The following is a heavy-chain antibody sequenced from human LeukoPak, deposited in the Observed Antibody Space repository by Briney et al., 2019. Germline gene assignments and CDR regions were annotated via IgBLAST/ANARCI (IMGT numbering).Heavy chain of an antibody. CDR3: ARASEGIGYFDT. J-gene: IGHJ4*02. CDR2: IYHNGRT. Sequence: SETLSLTCTVSGASISNDYWSWIRQSPGKGLEWVGYIYHNGRTNYNPSLKSRITMSIDTSQNQFSLKVISVTAADTAVYYCARASEGIGYFDTWGRGSLVTVSS. V-gene: IGHV4-59*01. D-gene: IGHD6-13*01. CDR1: GASISNDY.